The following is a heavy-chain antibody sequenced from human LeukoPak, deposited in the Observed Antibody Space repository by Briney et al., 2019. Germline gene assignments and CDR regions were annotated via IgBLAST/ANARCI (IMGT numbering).Heavy chain of an antibody. J-gene: IGHJ4*02. CDR2: FDPEDGET. CDR3: ATSSGWGSYFIDY. CDR1: GYTLTDLS. V-gene: IGHV1-24*01. Sequence: ASVKVSCKVSGYTLTDLSMHWVRQAPGKGLEWMGGFDPEDGETIYAQKFQGRVTMTEDTSTDTAYMELSSLRSEDTAVYYCATSSGWGSYFIDYWGQGTLVTVSS. D-gene: IGHD3-9*01.